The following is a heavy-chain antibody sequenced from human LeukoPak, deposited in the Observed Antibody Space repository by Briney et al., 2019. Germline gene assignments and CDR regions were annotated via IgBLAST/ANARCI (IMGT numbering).Heavy chain of an antibody. D-gene: IGHD2-15*01. V-gene: IGHV7-4-1*02. CDR3: ARGRVVAATRYFDY. CDR1: GYTFTTYA. CDR2: INTNTGNP. J-gene: IGHJ4*02. Sequence: ASVKVSCKASGYTFTTYAMNWVRQAPGQGLEWMGWINTNTGNPTYAQGFTGRFVFSLDTSVSTAYLQISSLEAEDTAVYYCARGRVVAATRYFDYWGQGTLVTVSS.